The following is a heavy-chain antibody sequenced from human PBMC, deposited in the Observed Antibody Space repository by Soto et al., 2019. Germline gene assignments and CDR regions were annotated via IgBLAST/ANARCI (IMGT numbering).Heavy chain of an antibody. CDR1: GGSISSSSYY. Sequence: SETLSLTCTVSGGSISSSSYYWGWIRQPPGKGLEWIGSIYYSGSTYYNPSLKSRATISVDTSKNQFSLKLSSVTAADTAVYYCATGSSGDFDYWGQGTLVTVSS. D-gene: IGHD7-27*01. CDR2: IYYSGST. J-gene: IGHJ4*02. CDR3: ATGSSGDFDY. V-gene: IGHV4-39*01.